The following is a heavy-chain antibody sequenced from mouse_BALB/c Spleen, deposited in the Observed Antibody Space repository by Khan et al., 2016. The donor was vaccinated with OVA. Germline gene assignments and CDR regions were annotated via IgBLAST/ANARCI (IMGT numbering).Heavy chain of an antibody. J-gene: IGHJ2*01. V-gene: IGHV5-6-4*01. Sequence: EVELGGSGGGLVKTGGSLKLSCAASGFTFSSYSMSWVRQTPEKRLEWVATITSGGRYTYYPDSVKGRFTISSDHAKNTLYLQRSSLKSEDTAMYYCSRDRNYYGRSFYFDYWGQGTTLTVSS. CDR2: ITSGGRYT. CDR1: GFTFSSYS. D-gene: IGHD1-1*01. CDR3: SRDRNYYGRSFYFDY.